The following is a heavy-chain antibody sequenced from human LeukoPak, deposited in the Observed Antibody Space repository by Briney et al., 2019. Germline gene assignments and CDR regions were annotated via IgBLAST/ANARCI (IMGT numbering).Heavy chain of an antibody. D-gene: IGHD6-13*01. V-gene: IGHV3-30*18. Sequence: GGSLRLSCAASGFTFSSYGMHWVRQAPGKGLEWVAVISYDGSNKYYVDSVKGRFTISRDNSKNTLYLQMNSLRAEDTAVYYCAKDLQQQLVRPGYGMDVWGQGTTVTVSS. CDR3: AKDLQQQLVRPGYGMDV. CDR2: ISYDGSNK. CDR1: GFTFSSYG. J-gene: IGHJ6*02.